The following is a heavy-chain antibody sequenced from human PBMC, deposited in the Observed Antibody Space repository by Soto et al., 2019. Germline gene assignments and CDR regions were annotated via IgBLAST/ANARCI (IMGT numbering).Heavy chain of an antibody. CDR1: GFTFSSFA. CDR2: VSGGGVAT. CDR3: VRKIVGTTTSGAYWYFDV. D-gene: IGHD1-26*01. V-gene: IGHV3-23*01. Sequence: EVQLLESGGGLVQPGGSLRLSCAASGFTFSSFAMNWVRQAPGKGLEWVSGVSGGGVATFYADSVKGRFTISRVQSKNTLYLQMNSLRAEDTAVYYCVRKIVGTTTSGAYWYFDVWGRGTLVTVSS. J-gene: IGHJ2*01.